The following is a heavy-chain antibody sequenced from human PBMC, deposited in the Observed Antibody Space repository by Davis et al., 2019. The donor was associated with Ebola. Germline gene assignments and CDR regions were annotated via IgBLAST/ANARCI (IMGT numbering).Heavy chain of an antibody. CDR3: ARRADV. CDR1: GFTFSSYG. CDR2: IWYDGSNK. V-gene: IGHV3-33*01. Sequence: GGSLRLSCAASGFTFSSYGMHWVRQAPGKGLEWVAVIWYDGSNKYYADSVKGRFTISRDNAKNSLYLQMNSLRAEDTAVYYCARRADVWGQGTTVTVSS. J-gene: IGHJ6*02.